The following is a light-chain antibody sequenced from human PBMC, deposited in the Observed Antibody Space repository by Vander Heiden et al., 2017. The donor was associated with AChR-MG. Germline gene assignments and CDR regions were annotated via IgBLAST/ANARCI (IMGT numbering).Light chain of an antibody. CDR2: DVS. V-gene: IGLV2-11*01. CDR3: YSYAGTYTWV. Sequence: QSALTQPRQVSGSPGQAVTTPCTVTGSNVGGYNYVSWYQQHPGNAPQLIIYDVSKRPAGVPDRFSGSKSGNTASLTISALQAEDEADYSCYSYAGTYTWVFGGGTKLTVL. J-gene: IGLJ3*02. CDR1: GSNVGGYNY.